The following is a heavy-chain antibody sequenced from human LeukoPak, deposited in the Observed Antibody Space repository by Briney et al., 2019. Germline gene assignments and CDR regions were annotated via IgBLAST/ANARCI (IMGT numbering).Heavy chain of an antibody. CDR1: GGSISSGGYY. V-gene: IGHV4-31*03. J-gene: IGHJ4*02. Sequence: SRTLSLTCTVSGGSISSGGYYWSWIRQHPGKGLEWIGYIYYSGSTYYNPSLKSRVTISVDTSKNQFSLKLSSVTAADTAVYYCARDEAGYFGYWGQGTLVTVSS. CDR3: ARDEAGYFGY. CDR2: IYYSGST. D-gene: IGHD6-13*01.